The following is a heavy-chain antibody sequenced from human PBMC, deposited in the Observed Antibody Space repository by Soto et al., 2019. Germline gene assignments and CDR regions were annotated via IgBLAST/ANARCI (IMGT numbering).Heavy chain of an antibody. CDR3: AKADSNYAGRFSYYYMDV. V-gene: IGHV1-18*04. J-gene: IGHJ6*03. CDR2: ISAYNGKT. CDR1: GYTFSSYG. Sequence: QVQLVQSGTEVTKPGASVKVSCTASGYTFSSYGIGWVRQAPGQGLEWMGWISAYNGKTHYSQNLQTEFTMTTDTSTSTAYMELRTLRSDDTAVYYCAKADSNYAGRFSYYYMDVWGNGTLVTVSS. D-gene: IGHD4-4*01.